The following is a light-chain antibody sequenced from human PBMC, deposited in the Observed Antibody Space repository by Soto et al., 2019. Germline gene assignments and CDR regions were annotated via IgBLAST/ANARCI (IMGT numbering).Light chain of an antibody. CDR2: AAS. V-gene: IGKV1-6*01. CDR3: LQDYNFPLT. CDR1: QDIGND. Sequence: AIQMTQSPSSVSASLGDRVTITCRASQDIGNDLAWYQQRPGQAPKLLIYAASSLQSGLPSRFSVGGSGTDFTLTINNLQPGDIATYYCLQDYNFPLTFGGGTKVEIK. J-gene: IGKJ4*01.